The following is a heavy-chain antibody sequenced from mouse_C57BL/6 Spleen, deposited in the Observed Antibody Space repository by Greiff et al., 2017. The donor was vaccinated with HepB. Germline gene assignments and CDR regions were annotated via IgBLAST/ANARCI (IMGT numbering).Heavy chain of an antibody. CDR3: ERGNYYGGYFDV. CDR1: GYAFSSSW. D-gene: IGHD1-1*01. CDR2: IYPGDGDT. V-gene: IGHV1-82*01. Sequence: QVQLKESGPELVKPGASVKISCKASGYAFSSSWMNWVKQRPGKGLEWIGRIYPGDGDTNYNGKFKGKCTLAADNSSSTTYMQLSSLTSEDSAVYFCERGNYYGGYFDVWGTGTTVTVSS. J-gene: IGHJ1*03.